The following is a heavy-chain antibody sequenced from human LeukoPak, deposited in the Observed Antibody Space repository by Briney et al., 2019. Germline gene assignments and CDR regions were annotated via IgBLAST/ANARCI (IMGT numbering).Heavy chain of an antibody. V-gene: IGHV5-51*01. D-gene: IGHD6-13*01. J-gene: IGHJ4*02. CDR1: GYSFTSYW. CDR3: ARLRTGGYSSRYVDYFDY. Sequence: KPGESLRISCKGSGYSFTSYWIGWVRQMPGKGLEWMGIIYPGDSDTRYSPSFQGQVTISADKSISTAYLQWSSLKASDTAMYYCARLRTGGYSSRYVDYFDYWGQGTLVTVSS. CDR2: IYPGDSDT.